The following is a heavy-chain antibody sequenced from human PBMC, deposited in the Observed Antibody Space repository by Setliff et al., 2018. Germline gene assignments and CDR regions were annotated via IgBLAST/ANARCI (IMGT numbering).Heavy chain of an antibody. V-gene: IGHV4-30-2*01. J-gene: IGHJ3*02. D-gene: IGHD3-3*01. Sequence: PSETLSLTCAVSGGSISSGDASWSWVRQPPGKGLEWIGYIYHAGSTYYNPSLESRVTISIDKPNKQFSLELRSLTAADTALYYCARGKTFFGAFIRAFDIWGQGRMVTVSS. CDR1: GGSISSGDAS. CDR3: ARGKTFFGAFIRAFDI. CDR2: IYHAGST.